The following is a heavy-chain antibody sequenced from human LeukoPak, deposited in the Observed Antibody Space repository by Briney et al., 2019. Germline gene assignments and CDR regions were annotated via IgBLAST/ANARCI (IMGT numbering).Heavy chain of an antibody. J-gene: IGHJ6*02. CDR2: ISSSSSYI. CDR1: GFTFSSYS. Sequence: GGSLRLSCAASGFTFSSYSMNWVRQAPGKGLEWVSSISSSSSYIYYADSVKGRFTISRDNARNSLYLQMNSLRAEDTAVYYCARDVSTSLYYYYGMDVWGQGTTVTVSS. CDR3: ARDVSTSLYYYYGMDV. V-gene: IGHV3-21*01. D-gene: IGHD2-2*01.